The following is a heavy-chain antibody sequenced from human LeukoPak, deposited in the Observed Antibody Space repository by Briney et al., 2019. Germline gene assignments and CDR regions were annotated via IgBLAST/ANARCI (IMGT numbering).Heavy chain of an antibody. CDR1: GYTFTSYD. Sequence: GASVKVSCKASGYTFTSYDINWVRQATGQGLEWMGWMNPNSGNTGYAQKFQGRVTMTRNTSISTAYMELSSLRSKDTAVYYCARAADECNYWFDPWGQGTLVTVSS. D-gene: IGHD4-11*01. V-gene: IGHV1-8*01. CDR2: MNPNSGNT. J-gene: IGHJ5*02. CDR3: ARAADECNYWFDP.